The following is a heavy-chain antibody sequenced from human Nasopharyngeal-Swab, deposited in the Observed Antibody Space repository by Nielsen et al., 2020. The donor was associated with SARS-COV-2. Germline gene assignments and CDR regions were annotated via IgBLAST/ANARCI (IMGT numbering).Heavy chain of an antibody. D-gene: IGHD3-3*01. CDR3: ARAIFGVVIICNYYYMDV. Sequence: WIRQPPGKGLEWIGEINNSGNTNYKPSLKGRVTILVDTSKNQFSLKLRPVTAADTAVYYCARAIFGVVIICNYYYMDVWGKGTTVTVSS. J-gene: IGHJ6*03. CDR2: INNSGNT. V-gene: IGHV4-34*01.